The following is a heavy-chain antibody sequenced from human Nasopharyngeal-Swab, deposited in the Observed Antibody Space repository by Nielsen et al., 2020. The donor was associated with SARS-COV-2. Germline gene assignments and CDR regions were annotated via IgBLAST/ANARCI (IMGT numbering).Heavy chain of an antibody. D-gene: IGHD3-22*01. V-gene: IGHV4-61*07. CDR3: ARLLGRDYYYDSSGYYRGNWYFDL. Sequence: RQAPGKGLEWIGYIYYSGSTNYNPSLKSRVTISVDTSKNQFSLKLSSVTAADTAVYYCARLLGRDYYYDSSGYYRGNWYFDLWGRGTLVTRLL. CDR2: IYYSGST. J-gene: IGHJ2*01.